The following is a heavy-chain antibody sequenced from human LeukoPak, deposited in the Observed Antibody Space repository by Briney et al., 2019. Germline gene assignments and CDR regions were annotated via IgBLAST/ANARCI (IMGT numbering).Heavy chain of an antibody. CDR1: GGSFSGYY. CDR3: ATGNGDYYDSSGYYRLPFDY. V-gene: IGHV4-34*01. J-gene: IGHJ4*02. CDR2: INHSGST. D-gene: IGHD3-22*01. Sequence: PSETLSLTCAVYGGSFSGYYWSWIRQPPGKGLEWIGEINHSGSTNHNPSLKSRVTISVDTSKNQFSLKLSSVTAADTAVYYCATGNGDYYDSSGYYRLPFDYWGQGTLVTVSS.